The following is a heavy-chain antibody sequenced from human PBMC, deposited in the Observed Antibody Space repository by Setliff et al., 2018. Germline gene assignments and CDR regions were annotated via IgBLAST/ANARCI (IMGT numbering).Heavy chain of an antibody. CDR2: VYYSGTT. J-gene: IGHJ4*02. CDR1: GGSISTYY. CDR3: ARDSALHSYHYDSSGYLDY. D-gene: IGHD3-22*01. V-gene: IGHV4-59*01. Sequence: SETLSLTCTVSGGSISTYYWRWIRQTPVKGLEWIGYVYYSGTTNYNPLFKSRVTISVDRPKNQFSLKLSSVTAADTGVYYCARDSALHSYHYDSSGYLDYWGQGALVTVSS.